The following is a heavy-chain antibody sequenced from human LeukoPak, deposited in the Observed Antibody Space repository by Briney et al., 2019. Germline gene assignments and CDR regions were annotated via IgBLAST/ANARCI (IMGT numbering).Heavy chain of an antibody. D-gene: IGHD1-26*01. V-gene: IGHV3-48*03. CDR1: GFTFSSYE. J-gene: IGHJ3*02. CDR3: AKDIGRFPHALDI. CDR2: ISSSGSTI. Sequence: GGSLRLSCAASGFTFSSYEMNWVRQAPGKGLEWVSYISSSGSTIYYAGSVKGRFTISRDNAKNSLYLQMNSLRAEDTALYYCAKDIGRFPHALDIWGQGTMVTVSS.